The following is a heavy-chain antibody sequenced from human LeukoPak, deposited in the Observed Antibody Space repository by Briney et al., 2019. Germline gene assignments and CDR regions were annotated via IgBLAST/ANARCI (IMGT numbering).Heavy chain of an antibody. D-gene: IGHD5-12*01. Sequence: PSETLSLTCSVSGDSVSSSSYYWGWIRQPPGKGLEWIGSIYFTGSTYYNPSLKSRVTISVDTSKNQLSLKLSSVTAADTAVYYCARAEGGYSGYDLAVWGQGTLVTVSS. J-gene: IGHJ4*02. CDR1: GDSVSSSSYY. V-gene: IGHV4-39*07. CDR2: IYFTGST. CDR3: ARAEGGYSGYDLAV.